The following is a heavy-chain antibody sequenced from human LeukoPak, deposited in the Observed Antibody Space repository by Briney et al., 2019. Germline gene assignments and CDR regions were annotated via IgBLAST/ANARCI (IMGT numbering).Heavy chain of an antibody. D-gene: IGHD5-18*01. V-gene: IGHV3-11*04. CDR3: ARDRWGYSYGGD. J-gene: IGHJ4*02. Sequence: PGGSLRLSCAASGFTFSDYYISWIRQAPGKGLEWISYISSSGRTVDQADSVKGRITISRDNAKNSVYLQMNSLRAEDTAVYYCARDRWGYSYGGDWGQGTLVTVSS. CDR1: GFTFSDYY. CDR2: ISSSGRTV.